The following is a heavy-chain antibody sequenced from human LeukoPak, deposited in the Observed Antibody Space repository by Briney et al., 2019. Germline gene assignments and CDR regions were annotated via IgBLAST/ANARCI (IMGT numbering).Heavy chain of an antibody. CDR1: GGSISSSSYY. Sequence: SETLSLTCTVSGGSISSSSYYWGWIRQPPGKGLEWIGSIYYSGSTYYNPSLKSRVTISVDMSKNQFSLKLSSVTAADTAVYYCARHPLADGRIHYFDYWGQGTLVTVSS. J-gene: IGHJ4*02. D-gene: IGHD5-24*01. CDR3: ARHPLADGRIHYFDY. V-gene: IGHV4-39*01. CDR2: IYYSGST.